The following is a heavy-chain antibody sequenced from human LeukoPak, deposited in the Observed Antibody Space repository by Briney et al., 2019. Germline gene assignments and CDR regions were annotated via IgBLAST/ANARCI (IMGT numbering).Heavy chain of an antibody. D-gene: IGHD3-10*01. Sequence: GGSLRLSCVASGFTLSSAWMGWVRQAPGKGLEWVGRIKSRADGETADFAAPVKGRFTISRDDSKTTLYLQMHSLNTEDTAVYYCTTDLGTTLIRGVIVSWGQGTLVTVSS. CDR2: IKSRADGETA. V-gene: IGHV3-15*01. CDR1: GFTLSSAW. CDR3: TTDLGTTLIRGVIVS. J-gene: IGHJ4*02.